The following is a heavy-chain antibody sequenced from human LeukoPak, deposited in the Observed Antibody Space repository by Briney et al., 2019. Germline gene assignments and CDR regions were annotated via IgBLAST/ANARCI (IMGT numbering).Heavy chain of an antibody. CDR3: ARGDYDRDI. CDR1: GGSFSGYY. J-gene: IGHJ3*02. CDR2: INHSGST. Sequence: SETLSLACAVYGGSFSGYYWSWIRQPPGKGLEWIGEINHSGSTNYNPSLKSRVTISVDTSKNQFSLKLSSVTAADTAVYYCARGDYDRDIWGQGTMVTVSS. V-gene: IGHV4-34*01. D-gene: IGHD3-16*01.